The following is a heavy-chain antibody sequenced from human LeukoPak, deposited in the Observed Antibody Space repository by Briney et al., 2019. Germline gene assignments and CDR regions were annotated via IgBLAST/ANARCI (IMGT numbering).Heavy chain of an antibody. J-gene: IGHJ6*03. CDR1: GGSISSYY. CDR2: IYCSGST. Sequence: SETLSLTCTVSGGSISSYYWSWIRQPPGKGLEWIGYIYCSGSTNYNPSLKSRVTISVDTSKNQFSLKLSSVTAADTAVYYCARERAYSGYDSYYYYYMDVWGKGTTVTISS. D-gene: IGHD5-12*01. CDR3: ARERAYSGYDSYYYYYMDV. V-gene: IGHV4-59*01.